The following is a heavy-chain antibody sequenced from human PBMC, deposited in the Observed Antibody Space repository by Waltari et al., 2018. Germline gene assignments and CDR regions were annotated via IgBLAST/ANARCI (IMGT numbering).Heavy chain of an antibody. J-gene: IGHJ4*02. CDR1: GGSFSGYY. CDR3: ARGGRIAARPFDY. V-gene: IGHV4-34*01. Sequence: QVQLQQWGAGLLKPSETLSLTCAVSGGSFSGYYWRWIRQPPGKGLEWIGEINHSGSTNYNPSLKSRVTISVDTSKNQFSLKLSSVTAADTAVYYCARGGRIAARPFDYWGQGTLVTVSS. D-gene: IGHD6-6*01. CDR2: INHSGST.